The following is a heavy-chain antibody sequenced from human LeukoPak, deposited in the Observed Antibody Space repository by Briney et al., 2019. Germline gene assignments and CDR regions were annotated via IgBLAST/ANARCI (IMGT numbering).Heavy chain of an antibody. V-gene: IGHV3-30*18. CDR2: ISYDESHI. Sequence: PGGSLRLSCAASGFTFSHFGMHWVRQAPGKGLEWVAVISYDESHIYYADSVRGRFTVSRDSPQNTLYLQMNGLTTEDTALYYCAKPVRAADYGSYGIDYWGQGTLVTVSS. J-gene: IGHJ4*02. D-gene: IGHD4/OR15-4a*01. CDR1: GFTFSHFG. CDR3: AKPVRAADYGSYGIDY.